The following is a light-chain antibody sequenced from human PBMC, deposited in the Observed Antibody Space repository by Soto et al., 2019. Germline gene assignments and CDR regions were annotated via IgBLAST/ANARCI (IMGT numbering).Light chain of an antibody. CDR2: DVT. J-gene: IGLJ1*01. Sequence: QSALTQPASVSGSPGQSITISCTGTSSDVGGYNSVSWYQQHPGKAPKLILYDVTDRPSGVSYRFSGSKSGNTASLTISGLQAADEADYFCSSFTSSMTNVFVSGTKVTVL. CDR3: SSFTSSMTNV. V-gene: IGLV2-14*01. CDR1: SSDVGGYNS.